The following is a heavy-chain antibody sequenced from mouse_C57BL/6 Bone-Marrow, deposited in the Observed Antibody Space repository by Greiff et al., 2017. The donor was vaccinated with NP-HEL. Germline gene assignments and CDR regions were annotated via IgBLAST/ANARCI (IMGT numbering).Heavy chain of an antibody. CDR3: ARSYGYLFAY. CDR2: INPYNGGT. V-gene: IGHV1-19*01. Sequence: VQLQQSGPVLVKPGASVKMSCKASGYTFTDYYMNWVKQSHGKSLEWIGVINPYNGGTSYNQKFKGKATLTVDKSSSTAYMELNSLTSEVSAVYYCARSYGYLFAYWGQGTLVTVSA. CDR1: GYTFTDYY. J-gene: IGHJ3*01. D-gene: IGHD2-2*01.